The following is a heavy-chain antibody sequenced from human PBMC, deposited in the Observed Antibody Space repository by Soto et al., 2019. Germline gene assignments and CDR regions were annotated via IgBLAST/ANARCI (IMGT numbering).Heavy chain of an antibody. CDR1: GGTFSNYA. V-gene: IGHV1-69*01. D-gene: IGHD1-26*01. J-gene: IGHJ4*02. CDR3: ARVRSGNYLGGQFAD. Sequence: QVQLVQSGAEVKKPGSSVKVSCKASGGTFSNYAFGWVRQAPGHGLEWMGGIIPIFGTTNYAQNFQARVTITADESTNPAYMELTSLRSEATAVYYCARVRSGNYLGGQFADWGQGTLVTVSS. CDR2: IIPIFGTT.